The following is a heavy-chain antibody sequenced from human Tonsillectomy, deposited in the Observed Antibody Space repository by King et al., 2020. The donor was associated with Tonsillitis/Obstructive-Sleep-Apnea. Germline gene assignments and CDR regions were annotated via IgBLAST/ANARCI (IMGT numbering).Heavy chain of an antibody. V-gene: IGHV3-30*18. J-gene: IGHJ6*03. CDR3: AKNPGIAAAGTLDYYYYMDV. Sequence: VQLVESGGGVVQPGRSLRLSCAASGFTFSSYGMHWVRQAPGKGLEWVAVISYDGSNKYYADSVKGRFTISRDNSKNTLYLQMNSLRAEDTAVYYCAKNPGIAAAGTLDYYYYMDVWGKGTTVTVSS. D-gene: IGHD6-13*01. CDR2: ISYDGSNK. CDR1: GFTFSSYG.